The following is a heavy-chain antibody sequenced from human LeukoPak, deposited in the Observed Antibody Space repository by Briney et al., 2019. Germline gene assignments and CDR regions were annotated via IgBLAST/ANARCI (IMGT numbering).Heavy chain of an antibody. D-gene: IGHD1-26*01. Sequence: PSETLSLTCTVSGGSISSYYWSWIRQPAGKGLEWIGRICTSGSTNYNPSLKSRVTMSVDTSKNQFPLKLRSVTAADTAVYYCASTYSGSSHWYFDLWGRGTLVTVSS. CDR1: GGSISSYY. CDR3: ASTYSGSSHWYFDL. J-gene: IGHJ2*01. CDR2: ICTSGST. V-gene: IGHV4-4*07.